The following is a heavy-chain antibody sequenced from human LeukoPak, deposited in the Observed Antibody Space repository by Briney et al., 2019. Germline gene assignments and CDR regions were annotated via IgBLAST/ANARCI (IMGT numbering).Heavy chain of an antibody. V-gene: IGHV5-51*01. D-gene: IGHD2-15*01. J-gene: IGHJ6*02. CDR2: IYPHDSDI. CDR1: GYNFSKYW. Sequence: GESLKISCKGSGYNFSKYWIGWVRQVPGKGLEWMGIIYPHDSDIRYNPSFQGQVTISADKSISTAYLQWSSLKASDTAMYYCARLPHYCSGGSCYYYYYGMDVWGQGTTVTVSS. CDR3: ARLPHYCSGGSCYYYYYGMDV.